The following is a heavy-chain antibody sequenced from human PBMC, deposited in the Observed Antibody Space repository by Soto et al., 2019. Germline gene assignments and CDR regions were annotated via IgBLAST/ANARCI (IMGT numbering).Heavy chain of an antibody. CDR3: AKARAYSTGNYFYGMSV. Sequence: GGSLRLSCAASGFSFDDFAMHWVRQAPGKGLEWVSGISWNSGYIGYAASVKGRLTISRDNSKKSLYLQMNSLTAEDTALYYCAKARAYSTGNYFYGMSVWGQGTTVTVSS. D-gene: IGHD1-1*01. CDR1: GFSFDDFA. V-gene: IGHV3-9*01. J-gene: IGHJ6*02. CDR2: ISWNSGYI.